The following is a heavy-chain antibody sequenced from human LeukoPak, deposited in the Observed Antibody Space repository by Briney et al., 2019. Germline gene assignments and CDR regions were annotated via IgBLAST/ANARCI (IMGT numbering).Heavy chain of an antibody. CDR3: AREVAAAGTRAFDI. CDR1: GGSFSTYA. V-gene: IGHV1-69*05. CDR2: IISIFGTA. J-gene: IGHJ3*02. D-gene: IGHD6-13*01. Sequence: SVMVTCKASGGSFSTYAISWVRQALGQGREGMGRIISIFGTANYAKKFQGRDTITTAENTITAYMKLSSLRSEDTAVYYCAREVAAAGTRAFDIWGQGTMVTVSS.